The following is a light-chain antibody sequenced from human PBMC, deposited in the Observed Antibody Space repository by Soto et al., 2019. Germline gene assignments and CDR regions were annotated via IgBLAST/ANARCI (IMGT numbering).Light chain of an antibody. J-gene: IGKJ2*01. CDR1: QSVSSY. CDR3: QQRSNWPRT. Sequence: EIVLTQSPATLSLSPGERATLSCRASQSVSSYLAWYQQKPGKAPRLLIYDASNSATGIPARFSGSWSGTDFTVIISSLEPEDFAVYYGQQRSNWPRTFVHGTDLEIK. V-gene: IGKV3-11*01. CDR2: DAS.